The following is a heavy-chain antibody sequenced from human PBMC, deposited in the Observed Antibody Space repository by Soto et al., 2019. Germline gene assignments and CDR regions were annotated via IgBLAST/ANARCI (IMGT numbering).Heavy chain of an antibody. CDR1: GGSVSSGGYS. D-gene: IGHD2-2*01. J-gene: IGHJ6*02. V-gene: IGHV4-30-2*01. CDR3: ARVARLSSSTSCSDSSYYSGLDV. CDR2: IYRTGST. Sequence: TLSLSCAVSGGSVSSGGYSWSWIRQPPGRGLAWIGYIYRTGSTYYNPSLKSRVTISVHRSKNQFSLNLSSVTAADTAVYYGARVARLSSSTSCSDSSYYSGLDVWGQGTTVTVS.